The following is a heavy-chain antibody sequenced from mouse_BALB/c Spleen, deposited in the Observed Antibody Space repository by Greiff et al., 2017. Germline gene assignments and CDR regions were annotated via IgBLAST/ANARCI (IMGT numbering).Heavy chain of an antibody. Sequence: DVMLVESGGGLVQPGGSRKLSCAASEFTFSSFGMHWVRQAPEKGLEWVAYISSGSSTIYYADTVKGRFTISRDNPKNTLFLHMTSLRSEDTAMYYCARSGDYYGSSYFDYWGQGTTLTVSS. D-gene: IGHD1-1*01. J-gene: IGHJ2*01. CDR1: EFTFSSFG. CDR2: ISSGSSTI. V-gene: IGHV5-17*02. CDR3: ARSGDYYGSSYFDY.